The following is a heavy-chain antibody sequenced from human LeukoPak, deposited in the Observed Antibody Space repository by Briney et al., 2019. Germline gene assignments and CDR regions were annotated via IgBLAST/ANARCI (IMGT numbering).Heavy chain of an antibody. D-gene: IGHD6-13*01. CDR3: AKAHVAAADYYYYYMDV. CDR1: GFTFSGYT. J-gene: IGHJ6*03. V-gene: IGHV3-23*01. CDR2: IGDSGVST. Sequence: GGSLRLSCAASGFTFSGYTMTWVRRAPGKGLEWVSAIGDSGVSTNYADSVKGRFTISRDNSKNTLYLQMNSVRAEDTAVYYCAKAHVAAADYYYYYMDVWGKGTTVTVSS.